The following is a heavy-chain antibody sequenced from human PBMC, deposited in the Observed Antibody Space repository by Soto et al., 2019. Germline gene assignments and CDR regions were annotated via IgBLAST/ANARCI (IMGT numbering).Heavy chain of an antibody. CDR1: GGTFNTYA. J-gene: IGHJ4*02. CDR3: AREVQVHTPAFVY. Sequence: QVQLVQSGAEMKKPGPSVKVPCQSFGGTFNTYAMNWVRQAPGQGPEWMGDISPMFGAANYAPRFQGRVTITADESTGTSYMQLSSLTSEDTALYFCAREVQVHTPAFVYWGQGTLVTVSS. V-gene: IGHV1-69*19. D-gene: IGHD3-10*01. CDR2: ISPMFGAA.